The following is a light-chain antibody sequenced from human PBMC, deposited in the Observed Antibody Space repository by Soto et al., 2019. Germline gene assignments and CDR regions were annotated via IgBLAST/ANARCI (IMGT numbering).Light chain of an antibody. CDR3: QQGHSFPLT. CDR1: QGISNW. Sequence: DIQMTQSPSSVSASVGDRVTIPCRARQGISNWLSWYQQKPGEAPKLLISAASSLQSGGPSRFSGSGSGTDCTLTISSRQPEGFATYYCQQGHSFPLTVGGGTNVDTK. V-gene: IGKV1D-12*01. J-gene: IGKJ4*01. CDR2: AAS.